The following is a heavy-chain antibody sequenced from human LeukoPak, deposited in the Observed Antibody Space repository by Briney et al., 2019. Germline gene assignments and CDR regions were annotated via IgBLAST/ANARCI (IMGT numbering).Heavy chain of an antibody. D-gene: IGHD3-22*01. CDR3: ASGRGYYYDSSGSKSPYDY. J-gene: IGHJ4*02. CDR2: INPNSGGT. V-gene: IGHV1-2*02. CDR1: GYTFTGYY. Sequence: ASVKVSCKASGYTFTGYYMHWVRQAPGQGLEWMGWINPNSGGTNYAQKFQGRVTMTRDTSISTAYMELSRLRSDDTAVYYCASGRGYYYDSSGSKSPYDYWGQGTPVTVSS.